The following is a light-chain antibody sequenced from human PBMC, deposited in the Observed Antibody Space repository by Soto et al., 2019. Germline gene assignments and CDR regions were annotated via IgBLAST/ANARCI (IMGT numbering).Light chain of an antibody. Sequence: EIVMTQSPATLSVSPGERATLSCRASQSVSSSYLAWYQQKPGQAPSLLIYGASSRATGIPDRFSGSGSGTDFTLTISRLEPEDFAVYYCQQYGSSKTFGQGTKVDIK. CDR1: QSVSSSY. CDR3: QQYGSSKT. CDR2: GAS. J-gene: IGKJ1*01. V-gene: IGKV3-20*01.